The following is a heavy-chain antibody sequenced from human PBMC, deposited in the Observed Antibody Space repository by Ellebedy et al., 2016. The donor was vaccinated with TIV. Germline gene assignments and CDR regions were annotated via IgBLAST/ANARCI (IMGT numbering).Heavy chain of an antibody. CDR1: GFTFSSYG. D-gene: IGHD3-22*01. J-gene: IGHJ4*02. CDR2: IRYDGSNK. CDR3: AKDRDWAVYDSSGPFDY. V-gene: IGHV3-30*02. Sequence: PGGSLRLSCAASGFTFSSYGMHWVRQAPGKGLEWVAFIRYDGSNKYYADSVKGRFTISRDNSKNTLYLQMNSLRAEDTAVYYCAKDRDWAVYDSSGPFDYWGQGTLVTVSS.